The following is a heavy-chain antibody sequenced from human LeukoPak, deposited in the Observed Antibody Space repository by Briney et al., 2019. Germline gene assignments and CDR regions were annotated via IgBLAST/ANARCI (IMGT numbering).Heavy chain of an antibody. Sequence: SQTLSLTCVLSGDSVSRDSIAWNWIRQSPSRGLEWLGRTYYKSAWYNDYSVSVKGRMTINPDTSKNQFSLQLNSVTPEDTAVYYCARGTGWPQFDYWGQGTLVTVSS. CDR3: ARGTGWPQFDY. CDR2: TYYKSAWYN. D-gene: IGHD6-19*01. J-gene: IGHJ4*02. CDR1: GDSVSRDSIA. V-gene: IGHV6-1*01.